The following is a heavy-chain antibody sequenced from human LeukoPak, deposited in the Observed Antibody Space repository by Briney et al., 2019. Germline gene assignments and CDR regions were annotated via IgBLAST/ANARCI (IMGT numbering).Heavy chain of an antibody. V-gene: IGHV1-8*01. D-gene: IGHD1-26*01. Sequence: ASVKVSCKASGYTFTSYDINWVRQATGQGLEWMGWMNPNSGNTGYAQKFQGRVTMTRNTSISTAYMELSSLRSEDPAVYYCARACSGSYYEDYWGQGTLVTVSS. CDR3: ARACSGSYYEDY. CDR1: GYTFTSYD. CDR2: MNPNSGNT. J-gene: IGHJ4*02.